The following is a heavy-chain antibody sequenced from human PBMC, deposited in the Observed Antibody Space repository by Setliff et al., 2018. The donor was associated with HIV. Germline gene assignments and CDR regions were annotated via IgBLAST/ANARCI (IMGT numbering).Heavy chain of an antibody. CDR1: GFIFSSYE. J-gene: IGHJ4*02. CDR3: TRGMRPMVKRVPFDY. V-gene: IGHV3-49*04. CDR2: VRGIAYGGTT. D-gene: IGHD2-15*01. Sequence: PGGSLRLSCAASGFIFSSYEMNWVRQAPGRGLEWVGLVRGIAYGGTTEYAASVRGRFTISRDDSKNIAYLQMNSLKTEDTAVYYCTRGMRPMVKRVPFDYWGQGTLVTVSS.